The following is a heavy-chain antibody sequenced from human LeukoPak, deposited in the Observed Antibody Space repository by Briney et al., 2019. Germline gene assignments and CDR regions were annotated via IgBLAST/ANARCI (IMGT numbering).Heavy chain of an antibody. CDR2: IYSGGST. D-gene: IGHD3-9*01. J-gene: IGHJ4*02. CDR3: ARSPHILTGENFDY. V-gene: IGHV3-53*01. CDR1: GFTVSSNY. Sequence: QTGGSLRLSCAASGFTVSSNYMSWVRQAPGKGLEWVSVIYSGGSTYYADSAKGRFTISRDNSKNTLYLQMNSLRAEDTAVYYCARSPHILTGENFDYWGQGTLLTVSS.